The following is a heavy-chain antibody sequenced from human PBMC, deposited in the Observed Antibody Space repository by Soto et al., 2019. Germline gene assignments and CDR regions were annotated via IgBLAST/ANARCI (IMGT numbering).Heavy chain of an antibody. V-gene: IGHV1-69*02. CDR1: GGTFSSYT. CDR3: ARGLAAKGGGWFDY. J-gene: IGHJ4*02. Sequence: QVQLVQSGAEVKKPGSSVKVSCKASGGTFSSYTISWVRQAPGQGLEWMGRIIPILGIANYAQKVQGRVTITADKSTSTAYMELSSLRSEDTAVYYCARGLAAKGGGWFDYWGQGTLVTVSS. CDR2: IIPILGIA. D-gene: IGHD2-15*01.